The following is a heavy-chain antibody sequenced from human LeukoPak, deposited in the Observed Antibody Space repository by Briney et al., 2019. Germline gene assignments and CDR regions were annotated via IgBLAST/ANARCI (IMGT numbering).Heavy chain of an antibody. D-gene: IGHD3-10*01. Sequence: SETLSLTCTVSGGSISSYYWSWIRQPPGKGLEWIGYIYYSGSTNYNPSLKSRVTISVDTSKKQFSLELRSVTAADTAVYYCARRGSGGRSFDYWAQGTLVTVSS. CDR1: GGSISSYY. CDR2: IYYSGST. CDR3: ARRGSGGRSFDY. V-gene: IGHV4-59*08. J-gene: IGHJ4*02.